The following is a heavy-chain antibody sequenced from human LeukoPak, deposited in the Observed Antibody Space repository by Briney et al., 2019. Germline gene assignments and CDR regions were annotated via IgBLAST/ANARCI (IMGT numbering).Heavy chain of an antibody. D-gene: IGHD6-6*01. CDR2: IRGRSSTI. Sequence: GGSLRLSCAASGFTLSTYSVNWVRQAPGKGLEWLASIRGRSSTIYYADSVKGRFTISRDNSKNTVYLQMSSLRAEDTAVYYCARLAARPYWGQGTLVTVSS. V-gene: IGHV3-48*01. CDR3: ARLAARPY. CDR1: GFTLSTYS. J-gene: IGHJ4*02.